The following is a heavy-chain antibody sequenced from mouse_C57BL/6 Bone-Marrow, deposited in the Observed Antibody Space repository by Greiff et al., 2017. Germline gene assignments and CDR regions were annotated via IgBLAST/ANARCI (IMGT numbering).Heavy chain of an antibody. J-gene: IGHJ2*01. Sequence: VQLQQSGAELARPGASVKLSCKASVYTFTSYGISWVKQRTGQGLEWIGEIYPRSGNTYYNEKFKGKATLTADKSSSTAYMELRSLTSEDSAVYFCARDLMDYWGQGTTLTVSS. CDR1: VYTFTSYG. CDR2: IYPRSGNT. CDR3: ARDLMDY. V-gene: IGHV1-81*01.